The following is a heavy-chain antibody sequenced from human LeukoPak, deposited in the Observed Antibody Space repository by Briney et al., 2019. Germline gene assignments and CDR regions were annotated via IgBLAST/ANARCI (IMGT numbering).Heavy chain of an antibody. D-gene: IGHD6-13*01. Sequence: PGGSLRLSCAASGFTFSNYDMRWVRQAAGKGLEWVSGIGTAGDTYYPASVKGRFTISRENAKSSLYLQINSLSAGDTAVYYCASSPAYSSSWYAIDNWGQGTLVTVSS. J-gene: IGHJ4*02. CDR3: ASSPAYSSSWYAIDN. CDR2: IGTAGDT. CDR1: GFTFSNYD. V-gene: IGHV3-13*01.